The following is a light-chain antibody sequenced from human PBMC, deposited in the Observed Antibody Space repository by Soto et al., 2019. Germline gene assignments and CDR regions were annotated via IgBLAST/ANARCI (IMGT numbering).Light chain of an antibody. Sequence: QSLLTPPASVAWAPGESLPIFCTGTSSYVGSYNLVSWYQQHPGKAPKLMIYEGSKRPSGVSNRFSGSKSGNTASLTISGLQAEDEADYYCCSYAGSSTFVFGTGTKVTVL. CDR2: EGS. V-gene: IGLV2-23*01. J-gene: IGLJ1*01. CDR1: SSYVGSYNL. CDR3: CSYAGSSTFV.